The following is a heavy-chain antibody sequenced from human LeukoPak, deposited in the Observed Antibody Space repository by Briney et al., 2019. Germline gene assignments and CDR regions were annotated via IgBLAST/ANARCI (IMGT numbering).Heavy chain of an antibody. CDR3: ARARRPYYYDSSGKGSFDY. D-gene: IGHD3-22*01. V-gene: IGHV3-30-3*01. Sequence: GGSLRLSCAASGFTFSTHAMHWVRQAPGKGLEWVAVISYDGSNKYYADSVKGRFTISRDNSKNTLYLQMNSLRAEDTAVYYCARARRPYYYDSSGKGSFDYWGQGTLVTVSP. CDR2: ISYDGSNK. J-gene: IGHJ4*02. CDR1: GFTFSTHA.